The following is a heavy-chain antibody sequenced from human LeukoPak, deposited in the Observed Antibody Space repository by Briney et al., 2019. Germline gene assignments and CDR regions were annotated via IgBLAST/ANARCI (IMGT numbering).Heavy chain of an antibody. Sequence: PGGSLRLSCAASGFTFSSYSMNWVRQAPGKGLDWVSSISSSSSYIYYADSVKGRFTISRDNAKNSLYLQMNSLRAEDTAVYYCAREAEPYYYDSSGYCDYWGQGTLVTVSS. V-gene: IGHV3-21*01. D-gene: IGHD3-22*01. CDR1: GFTFSSYS. J-gene: IGHJ4*02. CDR3: AREAEPYYYDSSGYCDY. CDR2: ISSSSSYI.